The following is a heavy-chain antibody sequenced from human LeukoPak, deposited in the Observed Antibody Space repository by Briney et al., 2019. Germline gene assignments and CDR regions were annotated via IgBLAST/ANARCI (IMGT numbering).Heavy chain of an antibody. CDR1: GFTFSSYA. CDR2: ISNDGSNK. J-gene: IGHJ4*02. D-gene: IGHD3-10*01. CDR3: ASAPRDYYFGSGSMGSYFDY. V-gene: IGHV3-30-3*01. Sequence: GGSLRLSCAAFGFTFSSYAMHWVRQAPGKGLEWVAVISNDGSNKYYADSVKGRFTISRDNSKNTLYVQMNSLRAEDTAVYYCASAPRDYYFGSGSMGSYFDYWGEGTLVTVSS.